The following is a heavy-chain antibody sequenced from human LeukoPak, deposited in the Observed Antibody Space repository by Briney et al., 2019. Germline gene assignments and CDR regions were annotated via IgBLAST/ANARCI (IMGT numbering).Heavy chain of an antibody. V-gene: IGHV4-38-2*02. J-gene: IGHJ6*03. CDR2: IYHSGST. CDR1: GYSISSGYY. CDR3: ARVIGGSYYRDYYYYMDV. D-gene: IGHD1-26*01. Sequence: PSETLSLTCTVSGYSISSGYYWGWIRQPPGKGLEWIGSIYHSGSTYYNPSLKSRVTISVDTPKNQFSLKLSSVTAADTAVYYCARVIGGSYYRDYYYYMDVWGKGTTVTVSS.